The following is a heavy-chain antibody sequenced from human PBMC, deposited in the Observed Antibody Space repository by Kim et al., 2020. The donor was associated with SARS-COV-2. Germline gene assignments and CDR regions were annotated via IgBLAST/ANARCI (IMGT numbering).Heavy chain of an antibody. D-gene: IGHD5-12*01. J-gene: IGHJ2*01. CDR1: GFTVSNYA. CDR3: ARTLSGRGYRGYESDWHFDF. V-gene: IGHV3-30*04. CDR2: ISYDGSNQ. Sequence: GGSLRLSCAASGFTVSNYAMHWVRQAPGKGLQWVAAISYDGSNQYSDSVKGRLTMSKDNSKNTLDLHMSSLTAEDTGVYYCARTLSGRGYRGYESDWHFDFWGRGTLVTVSS.